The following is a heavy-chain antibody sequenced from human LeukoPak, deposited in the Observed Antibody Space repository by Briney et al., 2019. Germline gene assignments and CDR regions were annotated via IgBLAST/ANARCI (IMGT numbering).Heavy chain of an antibody. J-gene: IGHJ4*02. V-gene: IGHV3-21*01. Sequence: PGGPLRLSCAASRFTFSTYTMNWVRQAPGKGLEWVSSISYSSSNTYYADSVKGRFTISRDNAKNSLYLQMNSLRAEDTAVYYCATNYGSGSGYWGKGTLVTVSS. D-gene: IGHD3-10*01. CDR1: RFTFSTYT. CDR2: ISYSSSNT. CDR3: ATNYGSGSGY.